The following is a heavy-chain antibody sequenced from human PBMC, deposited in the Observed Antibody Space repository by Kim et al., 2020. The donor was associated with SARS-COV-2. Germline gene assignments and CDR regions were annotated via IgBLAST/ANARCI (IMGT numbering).Heavy chain of an antibody. CDR3: ARDGGVWEWLADYYYGMDV. CDR2: ISSSSSYI. J-gene: IGHJ6*02. D-gene: IGHD3-3*01. Sequence: GGSLRLSCAASGFTFSSYSMNWVRQAPGKGLEWVSSISSSSSYIYYADSVKGRFTISRDNAKNSLYLQMNSLRAEDTAVYYCARDGGVWEWLADYYYGMDVWGQGTTVTVSS. V-gene: IGHV3-21*01. CDR1: GFTFSSYS.